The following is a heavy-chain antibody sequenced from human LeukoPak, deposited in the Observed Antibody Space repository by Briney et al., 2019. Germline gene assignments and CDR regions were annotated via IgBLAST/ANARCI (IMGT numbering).Heavy chain of an antibody. Sequence: GGSLRLSCVASGFTFGKYWMRWVRQAPGKGLEWVANIKLDGSEKNYVDSVKGRFTISRDNTKNSLYLQMNSLRAEDTAVFYCARDQYDTWSRRGNFDSWGQGTLVIVSS. CDR1: GFTFGKYW. CDR2: IKLDGSEK. CDR3: ARDQYDTWSRRGNFDS. J-gene: IGHJ4*02. V-gene: IGHV3-7*03. D-gene: IGHD3-3*01.